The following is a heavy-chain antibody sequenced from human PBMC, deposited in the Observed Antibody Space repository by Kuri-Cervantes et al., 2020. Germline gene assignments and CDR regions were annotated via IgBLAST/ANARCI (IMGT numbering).Heavy chain of an antibody. D-gene: IGHD3-10*01. V-gene: IGHV1-3*01. CDR3: ARVDMIRGLISFDY. J-gene: IGHJ4*02. CDR1: GYSFTGYG. CDR2: INVGNGNT. Sequence: ASVKVSCKASGYSFTGYGMHWVRQAPGQRLEWMGWINVGNGNTKCSQKFQGRATLTRDTSATTAYMELSGLRSEDTAVYYCARVDMIRGLISFDYWGQGTLVTVSS.